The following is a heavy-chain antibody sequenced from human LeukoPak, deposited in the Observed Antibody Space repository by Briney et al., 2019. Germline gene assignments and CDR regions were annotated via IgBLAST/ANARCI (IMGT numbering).Heavy chain of an antibody. CDR3: AELGITMIGGV. CDR1: GFIFSNNW. J-gene: IGHJ6*04. D-gene: IGHD3-10*02. V-gene: IGHV3-7*01. CDR2: IKQDGNEK. Sequence: PGGSLRLSCAASGFIFSNNWMTWVRQAPGKGLEWVANIKQDGNEKYYVRSVKGRFTISRDNAKNSLYLQMNSLRAEDTAVYYCAELGITMIGGVWGKGTTVTISS.